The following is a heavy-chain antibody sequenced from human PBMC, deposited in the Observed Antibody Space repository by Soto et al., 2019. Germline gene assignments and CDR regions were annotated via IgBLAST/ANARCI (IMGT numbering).Heavy chain of an antibody. V-gene: IGHV4-34*01. CDR3: AGSGVVAPGNLVSWARGSWVTFDS. J-gene: IGHJ5*01. CDR1: GGSFRGYY. CDR2: IDNRGNT. Sequence: PSVTLSLTCAFYGGSFRGYYWSWIRQPPGKGLEWIGEIDNRGNTQYNPSLKSRVTLSADASKSQFSLKMNSMNAADTAVYYCAGSGVVAPGNLVSWARGSWVTFDS. D-gene: IGHD2-15*01.